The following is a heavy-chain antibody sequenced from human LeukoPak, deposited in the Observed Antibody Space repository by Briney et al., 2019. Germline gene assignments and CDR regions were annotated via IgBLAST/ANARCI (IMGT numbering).Heavy chain of an antibody. V-gene: IGHV5-51*01. CDR2: IYPGDSNT. J-gene: IGHJ6*02. CDR1: GYSFTNYW. CDR3: ARHGVTMVRGVPYYHYGMDV. D-gene: IGHD3-10*01. Sequence: GESLKISCKGSGYSFTNYWIGWVRQMPGKGLEWMGIIYPGDSNTRYSPSFQGQVTISADKSISTAYLQWSSLKASDTAMYYYARHGVTMVRGVPYYHYGMDVWGQGTTVTVSS.